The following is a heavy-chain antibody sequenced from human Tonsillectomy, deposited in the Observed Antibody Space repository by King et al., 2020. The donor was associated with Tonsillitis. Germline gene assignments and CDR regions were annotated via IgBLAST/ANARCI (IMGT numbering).Heavy chain of an antibody. CDR1: GYTFSAYY. J-gene: IGHJ4*02. CDR3: ARSPWVHDGLSVAF. D-gene: IGHD1-26*01. V-gene: IGHV1-2*02. CDR2: INTNSGGT. Sequence: QLVQSGAEVKKPGASVKVSCKASGYTFSAYYIHWVRQAPGQGLEWMGWINTNSGGTNYAQKFQDRVTMTRDVSISTAYMEVSSLRYDDTAVYYCARSPWVHDGLSVAFWGQGTLVTVSS.